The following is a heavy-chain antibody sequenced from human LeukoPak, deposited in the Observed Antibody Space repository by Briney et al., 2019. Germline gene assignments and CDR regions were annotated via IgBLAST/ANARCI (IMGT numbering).Heavy chain of an antibody. V-gene: IGHV3-48*04. J-gene: IGHJ4*02. CDR2: ISSSGGTI. Sequence: GGSLRLSCAASGFSFSSYSMNWVRQAPGKGLEWVSYISSSGGTIYYADSVKGRFTISRDNARNSLYLQVDSLRAEDTAVYYCARLPIYSTSSGRDDFLFDYWGQGTLVTVSS. CDR1: GFSFSSYS. CDR3: ARLPIYSTSSGRDDFLFDY. D-gene: IGHD6-6*01.